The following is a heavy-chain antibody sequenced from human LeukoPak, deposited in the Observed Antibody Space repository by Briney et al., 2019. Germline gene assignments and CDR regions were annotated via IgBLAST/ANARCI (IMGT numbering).Heavy chain of an antibody. D-gene: IGHD3-10*02. CDR2: IIPIFGTA. CDR1: GGTFSSYA. CDR3: ARVRPYCSGSYYRYYYMDV. J-gene: IGHJ6*03. V-gene: IGHV1-69*06. Sequence: SVKVSCKASGGTFSSYAISWVRQAPGQGLEWMGGIIPIFGTANYAQKFQGRVTITADKSTSTAYMELSSLRSEDTAVYYCARVRPYCSGSYYRYYYMDVWGKGTTVTVSS.